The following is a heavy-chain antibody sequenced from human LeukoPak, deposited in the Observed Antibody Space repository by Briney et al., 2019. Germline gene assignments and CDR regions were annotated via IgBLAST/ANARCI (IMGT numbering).Heavy chain of an antibody. J-gene: IGHJ6*02. CDR3: ARPARAARPYYYYYGMDV. V-gene: IGHV1-2*02. Sequence: ASVKVSCKASGYTFTSYYMHWVRQAPGQGLEWMGWINPNSGGTNYAQKFQGRVTMTRDTSISTAYMELSRLRSDDTAVYYCARPARAARPYYYYYGMDVWGQGTTVTVSS. CDR1: GYTFTSYY. CDR2: INPNSGGT. D-gene: IGHD6-6*01.